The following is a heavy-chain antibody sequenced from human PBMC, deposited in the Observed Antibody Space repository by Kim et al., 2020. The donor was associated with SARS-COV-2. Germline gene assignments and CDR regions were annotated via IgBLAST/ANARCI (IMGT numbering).Heavy chain of an antibody. D-gene: IGHD3-10*01. V-gene: IGHV4-34*01. J-gene: IGHJ3*02. Sequence: NPTLSTRVTISVDPAKNQFSLKLSSVTAADTAVYYCARLLLWFGSSAFDIWGQGTMVTVSS. CDR3: ARLLLWFGSSAFDI.